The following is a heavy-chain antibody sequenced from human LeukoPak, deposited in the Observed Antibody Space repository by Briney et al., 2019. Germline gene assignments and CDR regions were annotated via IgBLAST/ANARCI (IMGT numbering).Heavy chain of an antibody. CDR3: ARGGARITMVRGESNYFDY. Sequence: GGSLRLSCAASGFTFSSYAMHWVRQAPGKGLEWVAVISYDGSNKYYADSVKGRFTISRDNSKNTLYLQMNSLRAEDTAVYYCARGGARITMVRGESNYFDYWGQGTLVTVSS. CDR2: ISYDGSNK. D-gene: IGHD3-10*01. J-gene: IGHJ4*02. CDR1: GFTFSSYA. V-gene: IGHV3-30-3*01.